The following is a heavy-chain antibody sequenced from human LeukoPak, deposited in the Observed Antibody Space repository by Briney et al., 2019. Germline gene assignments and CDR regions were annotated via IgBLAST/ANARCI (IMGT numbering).Heavy chain of an antibody. V-gene: IGHV2-70*04. D-gene: IGHD3-16*02. CDR3: ARMVISSYYFDY. CDR1: GFSLSTSGMR. J-gene: IGHJ4*02. Sequence: SGPTLVNTTQTLTLTCTFSGFSLSTSGMRVSWIRQPPGKALEWLARIEWDDDKFYSTSLKTRLTISKDTSKNQVVLTMTNMDPVDTATYYCARMVISSYYFDYWGQGTLVSVSS. CDR2: IEWDDDK.